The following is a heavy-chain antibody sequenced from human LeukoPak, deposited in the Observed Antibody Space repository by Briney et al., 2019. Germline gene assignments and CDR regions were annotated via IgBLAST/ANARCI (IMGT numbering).Heavy chain of an antibody. J-gene: IGHJ5*02. CDR2: INPRGGST. Sequence: ASVKVSCKASGYTFTSYYMHWVRHAPGQGLEWMGIINPRGGSTSYAQKFQGRVTMTRDTSTSTVYMELSSLRSEDTAVYYCARGCSSTSCYLPSWFDPWGQGTLVTVSS. D-gene: IGHD2-2*01. CDR1: GYTFTSYY. V-gene: IGHV1-46*01. CDR3: ARGCSSTSCYLPSWFDP.